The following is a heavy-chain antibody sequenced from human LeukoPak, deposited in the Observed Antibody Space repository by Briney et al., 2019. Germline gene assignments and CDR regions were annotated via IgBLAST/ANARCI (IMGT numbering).Heavy chain of an antibody. CDR1: GFTFSSYA. V-gene: IGHV3-23*01. Sequence: GGSLRLSCAASGFTFSSYAMSWVRQAPGKGLEWVSAISGSGGSTYYADSVKGRFTISRDNSKNTLYLQMNSLRAEDTAVYYCAKYLTEWPRGAGFDYWGQGTLVTVSS. CDR3: AKYLTEWPRGAGFDY. CDR2: ISGSGGST. J-gene: IGHJ4*02. D-gene: IGHD3-3*01.